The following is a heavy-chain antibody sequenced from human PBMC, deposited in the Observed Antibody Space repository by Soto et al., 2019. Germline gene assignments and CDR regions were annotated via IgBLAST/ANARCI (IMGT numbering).Heavy chain of an antibody. D-gene: IGHD2-15*01. J-gene: IGHJ6*02. CDR2: IIHSEST. V-gene: IGHV4-34*01. CDR3: ARGGYCSGNSCYSYYYYGMDV. CDR1: GGSFSAYY. Sequence: PSETLSLTCAVYGGSFSAYYWSWVRQPPGKGLEWIGEIIHSESTKYNPSLKSRVTISVDTSKNQFSLKLSSVTAADTAVYYCARGGYCSGNSCYSYYYYGMDVWGQGTTVTVSS.